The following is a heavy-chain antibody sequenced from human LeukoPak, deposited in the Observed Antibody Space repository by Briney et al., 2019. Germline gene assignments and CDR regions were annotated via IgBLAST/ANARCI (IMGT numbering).Heavy chain of an antibody. CDR1: GFTFSGSA. J-gene: IGHJ6*03. CDR2: IRSRANSYAT. D-gene: IGHD1-1*01. CDR3: TSRHRLEHFYMDV. Sequence: GGSLRLSCAASGFTFSGSAMHWVRQASGKGREWVGRIRSRANSYATAYAASVKGRFTISRDDPKNTAYLQMNSLKTEDTAVYYCTSRHRLEHFYMDVWGKGTTAPSP. V-gene: IGHV3-73*01.